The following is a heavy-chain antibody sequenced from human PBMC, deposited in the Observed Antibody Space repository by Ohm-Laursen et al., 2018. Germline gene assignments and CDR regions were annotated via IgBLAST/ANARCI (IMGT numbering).Heavy chain of an antibody. Sequence: GSLRLSCTASGFTFSSYAMSWVRQAPGKGLEWVSAISGSGVSTYYADSVKGRFTISRDNSKNTLYLQMNSLRAEDTAVYYCAKGVGALTHLDAFDIWGQGTMVTVSS. CDR3: AKGVGALTHLDAFDI. CDR1: GFTFSSYA. D-gene: IGHD1-26*01. J-gene: IGHJ3*02. V-gene: IGHV3-23*01. CDR2: ISGSGVST.